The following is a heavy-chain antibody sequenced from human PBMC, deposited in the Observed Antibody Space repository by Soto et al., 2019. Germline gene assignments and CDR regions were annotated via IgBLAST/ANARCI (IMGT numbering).Heavy chain of an antibody. V-gene: IGHV4-4*02. Sequence: QVQLQESGPGLVKPSGTLSLTCAVSSGSISSSXXXSWVRQPPGKGLEWIGEIYHSXSTNYNPSLKSRVTISVDKSKNQFSLKLSSVTAADTAVYYCARSGSSWSDYYFDYWGQGALVTVSS. D-gene: IGHD6-13*01. CDR1: SGSISSSXX. J-gene: IGHJ4*02. CDR2: IYHSXST. CDR3: ARSGSSWSDYYFDY.